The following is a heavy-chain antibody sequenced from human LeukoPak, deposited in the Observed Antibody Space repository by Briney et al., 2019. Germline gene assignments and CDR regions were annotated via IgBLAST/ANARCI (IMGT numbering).Heavy chain of an antibody. CDR2: ISGSGGST. J-gene: IGHJ4*02. V-gene: IGHV3-23*01. CDR1: GFTFSSYA. D-gene: IGHD3-10*01. Sequence: GGSLRLSCAASGFTFSSYAMSWVRQAPGKGLEWVSAISGSGGSTYYADSVKGRFTISRDNPKNTLYLQMNSLRAEDTAVYYCAKLGYGSGSYYNVFDYWGQGTLVTVSS. CDR3: AKLGYGSGSYYNVFDY.